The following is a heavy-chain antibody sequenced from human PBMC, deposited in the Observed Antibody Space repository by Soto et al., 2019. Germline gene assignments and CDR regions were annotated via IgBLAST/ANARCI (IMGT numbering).Heavy chain of an antibody. CDR3: ARAYGSGSYGWFDP. D-gene: IGHD3-10*01. J-gene: IGHJ5*02. V-gene: IGHV1-8*02. CDR2: MNPNSGNT. Sequence: GASVKVSCKASGYTFSNYGINWVRQAPGQGLEWMGWMNPNSGNTGYAQKFQGRVTMTRNTSISTAYMELSSLRSEDTAVYYCARAYGSGSYGWFDPWGQGTLVTVSS. CDR1: GYTFSNYG.